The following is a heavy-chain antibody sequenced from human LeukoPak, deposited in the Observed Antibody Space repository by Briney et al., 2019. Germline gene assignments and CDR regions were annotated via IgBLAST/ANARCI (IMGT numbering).Heavy chain of an antibody. V-gene: IGHV3-30-3*01. CDR1: GFTFSSYA. CDR2: ISYDGSNK. Sequence: GGSLRLSCAASGFTFSSYAMHWVRQAPGKGLEWVAVISYDGSNKYYADSVKGRFTISRDNSKNTLYLQMNSLRAEDTAVYYCARVLAVLRYFDWLSPPDYWGQGTLVTVSS. CDR3: ARVLAVLRYFDWLSPPDY. J-gene: IGHJ4*02. D-gene: IGHD3-9*01.